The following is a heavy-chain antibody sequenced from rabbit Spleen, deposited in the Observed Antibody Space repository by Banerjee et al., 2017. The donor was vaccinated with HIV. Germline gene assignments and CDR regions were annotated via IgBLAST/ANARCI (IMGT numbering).Heavy chain of an antibody. J-gene: IGHJ4*01. CDR2: INAATAKP. CDR1: GFSFGDRDV. V-gene: IGHV1S45*01. Sequence: QEQLVESGGGLVQPEGSLTLTCKASGFSFGDRDVMCWVRQAPGKGLEWIACINAATAKPVYATWAKGRFTISKTSSTTVTLQMTSLTAADTATYFCARESIYGGAGGDASFNLWGPGTLVTVS. D-gene: IGHD4-2*01. CDR3: ARESIYGGAGGDASFNL.